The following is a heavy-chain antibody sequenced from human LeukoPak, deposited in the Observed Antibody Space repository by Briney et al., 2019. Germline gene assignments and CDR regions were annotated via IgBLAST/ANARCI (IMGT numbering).Heavy chain of an antibody. CDR3: ARDGDYDSSGYYLLDY. CDR2: INPNSGGT. J-gene: IGHJ4*02. CDR1: GYTFTGYY. D-gene: IGHD3-22*01. Sequence: ASVKVSCKASGYTFTGYYMHWVRQAPGQGLEWMGWINPNSGGTNYAQKFQGRVTMTRDTSIGTAYMELSRLRSDDTAVYYCARDGDYDSSGYYLLDYWGQGTLVTVSS. V-gene: IGHV1-2*02.